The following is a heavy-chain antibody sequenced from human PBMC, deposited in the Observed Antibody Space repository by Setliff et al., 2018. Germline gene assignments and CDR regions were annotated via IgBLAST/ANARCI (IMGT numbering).Heavy chain of an antibody. CDR3: ARDLPTEYETIRDTFDV. J-gene: IGHJ3*01. D-gene: IGHD2-21*01. CDR2: INTKTATP. V-gene: IGHV7-4-1*01. CDR1: GYTISSYP. Sequence: SVKVSCKVSGYTISSYPLNWVRQAPGQGLEWMGWINTKTATPSYAQGFTGRSVFSLDTSASTAHLQIDSLTSEDTAVYYCARDLPTEYETIRDTFDVWGQGTKVTVSS.